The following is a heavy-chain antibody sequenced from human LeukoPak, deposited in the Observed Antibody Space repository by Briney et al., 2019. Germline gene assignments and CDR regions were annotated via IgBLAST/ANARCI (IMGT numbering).Heavy chain of an antibody. V-gene: IGHV3-7*03. Sequence: HSGRSLRLSCAASGFTFFNYAMSWVRQSPGKGLEWVAIIKEGGSEKYYADSVKGRFTISRDNSKNTLYLQMNSLRAEDTAVYYCARWGPGCCSSASCPDDWWRQGPLVVASS. CDR3: ARWGPGCCSSASCPDDW. D-gene: IGHD2-2*03. CDR2: IKEGGSEK. CDR1: GFTFFNYA. J-gene: IGHJ1*01.